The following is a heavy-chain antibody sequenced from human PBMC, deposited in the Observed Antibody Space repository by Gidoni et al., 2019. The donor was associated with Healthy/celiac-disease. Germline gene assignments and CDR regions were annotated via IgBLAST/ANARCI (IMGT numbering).Heavy chain of an antibody. CDR2: IYYSGST. J-gene: IGHJ5*02. CDR3: ARREGFCSSISCYRSSWFDP. V-gene: IGHV4-39*01. D-gene: IGHD2-2*02. Sequence: WGWIRQPPGKGLEWIGSIYYSGSTYYNPSLKSRVTIFVDTSKNQFSLKLSSVTAADTAVYYCARREGFCSSISCYRSSWFDPWGQGTLVTVSS.